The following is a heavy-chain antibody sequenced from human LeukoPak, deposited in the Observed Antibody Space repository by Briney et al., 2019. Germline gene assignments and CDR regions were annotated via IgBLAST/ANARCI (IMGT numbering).Heavy chain of an antibody. CDR2: IYPDDSDA. Sequence: GESLETSCKGSGSIFTTYWIGWVRPMPGKGLEWMGIIYPDDSDAKYSPSFQGQVTISADKSISSAYLQWSSLKASDTAMYYCARRRLAAADNGIDIWGQGTMVTVSS. CDR1: GSIFTTYW. D-gene: IGHD6-13*01. J-gene: IGHJ3*02. V-gene: IGHV5-51*01. CDR3: ARRRLAAADNGIDI.